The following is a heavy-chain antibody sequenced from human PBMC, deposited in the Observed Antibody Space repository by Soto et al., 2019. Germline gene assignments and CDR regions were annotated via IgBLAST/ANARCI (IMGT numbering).Heavy chain of an antibody. CDR3: ARGRGGYGDYTD. V-gene: IGHV1-8*01. D-gene: IGHD4-17*01. CDR1: GYTFTTYD. Sequence: QAQLVQSGAEVKKPGASVKVSCKASGYTFTTYDINWVRQAAGQGPEWMGWMNPNSGNTGYAQKFLGRVTMTRDTSISTAYLELSSLRSEDTAVYYCARGRGGYGDYTDWGQGTLVTVSS. J-gene: IGHJ4*02. CDR2: MNPNSGNT.